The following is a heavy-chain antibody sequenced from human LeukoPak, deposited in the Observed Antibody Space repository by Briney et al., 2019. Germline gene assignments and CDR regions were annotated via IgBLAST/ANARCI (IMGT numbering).Heavy chain of an antibody. CDR3: ASFGSQGRCKWLSIACDAFDI. J-gene: IGHJ3*02. V-gene: IGHV3-30-3*01. Sequence: PGGSLRLSCAASGFTFSSYAMHWVRQAPGKGLEWVAVISYDGSNKYYADSVKGRFTISRDNSKNTLYLQMNSLGAEDTAVYYCASFGSQGRCKWLSIACDAFDIWGQGTMVTVSS. CDR2: ISYDGSNK. D-gene: IGHD3-22*01. CDR1: GFTFSSYA.